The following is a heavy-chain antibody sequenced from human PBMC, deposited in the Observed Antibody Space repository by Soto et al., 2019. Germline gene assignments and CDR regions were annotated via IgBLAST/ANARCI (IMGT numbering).Heavy chain of an antibody. CDR3: ASLLKFCGGDCYSDY. D-gene: IGHD2-21*02. Sequence: SETLSLTCTVSGGSVSSGSYYWSWIRQPPGKGLEWIGYIFYSGSTNYNPSLKSRVTISVDTSKNQFSLKLSSVTAADTAVYYCASLLKFCGGDCYSDYWGQGTLVTVSS. V-gene: IGHV4-61*01. CDR2: IFYSGST. J-gene: IGHJ4*02. CDR1: GGSVSSGSYY.